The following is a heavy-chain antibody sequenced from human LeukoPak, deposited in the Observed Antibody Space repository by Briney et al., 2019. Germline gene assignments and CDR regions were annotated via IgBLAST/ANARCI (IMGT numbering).Heavy chain of an antibody. J-gene: IGHJ6*03. CDR3: AITHPSFPRITIFRGYYMDV. CDR1: GYTFTGYY. V-gene: IGHV1-69*05. CDR2: IIPIFGTA. Sequence: GASVKVSCKASGYTFTGYYTHWVRQAPGQGLEWMGGIIPIFGTANYAQKFQGRVTITTDESTSTAYMELSSLRSEDTAVYYCAITHPSFPRITIFRGYYMDVWGKGTTVTVSS. D-gene: IGHD3-3*01.